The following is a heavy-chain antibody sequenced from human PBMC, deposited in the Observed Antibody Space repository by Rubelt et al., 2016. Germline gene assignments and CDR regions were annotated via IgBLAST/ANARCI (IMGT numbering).Heavy chain of an antibody. CDR1: GYTFTNYD. CDR2: IIPIFGTA. Sequence: QVQLVQSGAEVKKPGASVKVSCKASGYTFTNYDIIWVRQAPGQGLEWMGGIIPIFGTANYAQKFQGRVTITADESTSTAYMELSSLRSEDTAVYYCALLWFGELFRRDYWGQGTLVTVSS. D-gene: IGHD3-10*01. V-gene: IGHV1-69*13. J-gene: IGHJ4*02. CDR3: ALLWFGELFRRDY.